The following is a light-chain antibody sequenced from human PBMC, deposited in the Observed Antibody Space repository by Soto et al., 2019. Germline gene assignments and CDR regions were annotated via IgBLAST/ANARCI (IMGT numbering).Light chain of an antibody. V-gene: IGLV2-11*01. J-gene: IGLJ1*01. Sequence: QSALTQPRSVSGSPGQSVTISCTGTSSDGGGYNYVSWYQEQPGKAPKLMIYDVSKRPSGVPDRFSGSKSGNTASLTISGLQAEDEADYYCCSYAGSYSDVFGTGTKVTVL. CDR1: SSDGGGYNY. CDR2: DVS. CDR3: CSYAGSYSDV.